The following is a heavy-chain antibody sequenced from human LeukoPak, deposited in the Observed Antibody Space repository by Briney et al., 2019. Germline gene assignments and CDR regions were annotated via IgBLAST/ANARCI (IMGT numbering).Heavy chain of an antibody. CDR1: GGSFSGYY. CDR3: ARGGRDGYN. V-gene: IGHV4-34*01. J-gene: IGHJ4*02. CDR2: INHSGST. Sequence: SETLSLTCAVYGGSFSGYYWSWIRQPPGKGLEWIGEINHSGSTNYNPSLKSRVTISVDTSKNQFSLKLSSVTAADTAVCYCARGGRDGYNWGQGTLVTVSS. D-gene: IGHD5-24*01.